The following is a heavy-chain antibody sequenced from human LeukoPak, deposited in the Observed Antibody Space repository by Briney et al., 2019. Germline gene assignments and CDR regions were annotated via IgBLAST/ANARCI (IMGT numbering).Heavy chain of an antibody. Sequence: GGSLRLSCAASGFTFSSYGMHWVRQAPCKGLEWVAFIRYDGSNKYYAVSVKGRFTISRDNSKNTLYLQMNSLRAEDTAVYYCAKDPTLLWFGELCYFDYWGQGTLVTVSS. CDR2: IRYDGSNK. D-gene: IGHD3-10*01. J-gene: IGHJ4*02. CDR3: AKDPTLLWFGELCYFDY. V-gene: IGHV3-30*02. CDR1: GFTFSSYG.